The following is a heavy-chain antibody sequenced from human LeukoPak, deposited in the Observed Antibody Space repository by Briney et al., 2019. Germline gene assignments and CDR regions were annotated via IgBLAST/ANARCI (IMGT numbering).Heavy chain of an antibody. CDR3: ARDISREFDY. D-gene: IGHD1-14*01. CDR1: GYTLTKYY. Sequence: ASVKVSCKASGYTLTKYYMHWVRQAPGQGPEWMGVINPSGGSTNYAQKFQGRVTMTRDTSTSTVYMELSSLRSEDTAVYYCARDISREFDYWGQGTLVAVSS. CDR2: INPSGGST. J-gene: IGHJ4*02. V-gene: IGHV1-46*01.